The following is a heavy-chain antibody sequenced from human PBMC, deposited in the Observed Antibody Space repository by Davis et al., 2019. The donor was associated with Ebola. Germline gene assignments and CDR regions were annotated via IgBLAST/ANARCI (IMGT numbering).Heavy chain of an antibody. J-gene: IGHJ5*01. V-gene: IGHV4-34*01. Sequence: SETLSLTCAVYGGSFSGYYWSWIRQPPGKGLEWIGEINHSGSTNYNPSLKSRVTISIDTSKNQFSLKLSSVTAADTAVYYCARQGGTMIVVANWFDSWGQGTLVTVSS. D-gene: IGHD3-22*01. CDR2: INHSGST. CDR3: ARQGGTMIVVANWFDS. CDR1: GGSFSGYY.